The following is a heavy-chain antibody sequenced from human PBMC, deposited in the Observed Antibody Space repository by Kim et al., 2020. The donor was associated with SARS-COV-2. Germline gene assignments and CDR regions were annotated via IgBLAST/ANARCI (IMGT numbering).Heavy chain of an antibody. V-gene: IGHV4-39*01. CDR1: GGSISSSSYY. J-gene: IGHJ4*02. CDR3: ARHQDDYGDYVRVGY. Sequence: SETLSLTCTVSGGSISSSSYYWGWIRQPPGKGLEWIGSIYYSGSTYYNPSLKSRVTISVDTSKNQFYLKLSSVTAADTAVYYCARHQDDYGDYVRVGYWGQGTLVTVSS. D-gene: IGHD4-17*01. CDR2: IYYSGST.